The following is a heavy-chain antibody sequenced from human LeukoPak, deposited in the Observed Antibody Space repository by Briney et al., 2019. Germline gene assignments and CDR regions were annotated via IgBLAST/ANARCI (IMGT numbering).Heavy chain of an antibody. V-gene: IGHV4-61*08. Sequence: PSQTLSLTCTVSGGSISSGGYYWSWIRQPPGKGLEWIGYIYYSGTTNYNPSLKSRVTISVDTSKNQFSLKLSSVTAADTAVYYCARGSPPLDYAFDYWGQGTLVTVSS. CDR3: ARGSPPLDYAFDY. CDR1: GGSISSGGYY. D-gene: IGHD3-16*01. J-gene: IGHJ4*02. CDR2: IYYSGTT.